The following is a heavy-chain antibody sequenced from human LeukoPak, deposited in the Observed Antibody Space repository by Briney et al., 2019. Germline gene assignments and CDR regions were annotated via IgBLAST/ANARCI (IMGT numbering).Heavy chain of an antibody. J-gene: IGHJ4*02. CDR2: INSDATST. D-gene: IGHD5-12*01. V-gene: IGHV3-74*01. CDR3: ARGWLPFDY. CDR1: GFTFSSYW. Sequence: GGSLRLSCAASGFTFSSYWMYWVRQAPGKGPVWVSHINSDATSTGYADSVKGRFTISRDNAQNTLYLQMNSLRVEDTAVYYCARGWLPFDYWGQGTLVTVSS.